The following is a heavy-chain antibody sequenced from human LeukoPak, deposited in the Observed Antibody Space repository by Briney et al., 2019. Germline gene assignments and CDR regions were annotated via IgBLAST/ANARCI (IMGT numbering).Heavy chain of an antibody. D-gene: IGHD6-13*01. CDR2: IYYSGST. CDR3: ARLQDSSSWYSGLYYYYYGMDV. Sequence: SETLSLTCTVSGGSISSYYWSWIRQPPGKGLEWIGYIYYSGSTNYNPSLKSRVTKSVDTSKNQFSLKLSSVTAADTAVYYCARLQDSSSWYSGLYYYYYGMDVWGQGATVTVSS. CDR1: GGSISSYY. J-gene: IGHJ6*02. V-gene: IGHV4-59*08.